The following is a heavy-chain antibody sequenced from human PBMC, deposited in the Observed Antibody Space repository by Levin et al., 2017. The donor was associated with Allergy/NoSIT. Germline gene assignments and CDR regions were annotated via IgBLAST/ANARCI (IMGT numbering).Heavy chain of an antibody. V-gene: IGHV3-23*01. CDR3: AKVASGNYYGSGSYYGWFDP. D-gene: IGHD3-10*01. CDR2: ISGSGGST. Sequence: GGSLRLSCAASGFTFSSYAMSWVRQAPGKGLEWVSAISGSGGSTYYADSVKGRFTISRDNSKNTLYLQMNSLRAEDTAVYYCAKVASGNYYGSGSYYGWFDPWGQGTLVTVSS. J-gene: IGHJ5*02. CDR1: GFTFSSYA.